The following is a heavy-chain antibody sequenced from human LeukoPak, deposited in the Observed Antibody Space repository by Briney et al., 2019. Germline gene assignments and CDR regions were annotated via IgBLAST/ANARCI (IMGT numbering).Heavy chain of an antibody. V-gene: IGHV3-30*18. D-gene: IGHD5-12*01. J-gene: IGHJ4*02. Sequence: GGSLRLSCAASGFAFISYGMHWARQAPGKGLEWVALISYDGDSEEYADSVKGRFTISRDNSKTTVYLQMNSLRPEDTAVYYCAKGPSGYHNTGGQGTLVTVSS. CDR3: AKGPSGYHNT. CDR2: ISYDGDSE. CDR1: GFAFISYG.